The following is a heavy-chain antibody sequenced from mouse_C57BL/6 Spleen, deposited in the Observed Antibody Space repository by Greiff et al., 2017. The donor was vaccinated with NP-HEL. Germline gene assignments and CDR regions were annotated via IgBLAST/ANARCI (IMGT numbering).Heavy chain of an antibody. V-gene: IGHV1-26*01. D-gene: IGHD2-3*01. CDR1: GYTFTDYY. J-gene: IGHJ2*01. Sequence: VQLQQSGPELVKPGASVKISCKASGYTFTDYYMNWVKQSHGKSLEWIGAINPNNGGTSYNQKFKGKATLTVDKSSSTAYMELRSLQSEDSAVYYCARGDGDYWGQGTTLTVSS. CDR3: ARGDGDY. CDR2: INPNNGGT.